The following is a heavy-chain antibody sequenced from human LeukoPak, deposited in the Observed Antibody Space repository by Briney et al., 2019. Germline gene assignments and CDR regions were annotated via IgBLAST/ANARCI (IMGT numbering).Heavy chain of an antibody. J-gene: IGHJ1*01. CDR1: GFTLSIYW. D-gene: IGHD6-13*01. CDR2: IKQDGSEK. Sequence: PGRSLRPSCAASGFTLSIYWTSWVRPAPGRGLGWVAKIKQDGSEKYYVDSVKGRFTISRDNTKNSLYLQMISLRAEDTAVYYCARGARIAAALVYWGQGTLVTVSS. V-gene: IGHV3-7*01. CDR3: ARGARIAAALVY.